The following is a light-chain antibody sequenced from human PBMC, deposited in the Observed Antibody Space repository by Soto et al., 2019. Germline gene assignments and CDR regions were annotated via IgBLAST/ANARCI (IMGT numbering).Light chain of an antibody. J-gene: IGKJ1*01. V-gene: IGKV3-20*01. Sequence: EFVLTQSPGTLSLSPGEGDAISCRASQNVSNSFLAWYQQKTGQAPRLLIFGASSRATGIPERFSGRGSGTDFTLTISRLEPEDFAMYYCQQYARSPRTFGQGTKVDIK. CDR3: QQYARSPRT. CDR2: GAS. CDR1: QNVSNSF.